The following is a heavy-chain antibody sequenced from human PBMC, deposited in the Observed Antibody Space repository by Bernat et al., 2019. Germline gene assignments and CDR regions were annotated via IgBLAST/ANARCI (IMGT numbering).Heavy chain of an antibody. V-gene: IGHV3-49*03. CDR1: GLTFGDYA. D-gene: IGHD3-10*01. J-gene: IGHJ4*02. CDR2: IRSKAYGGTT. Sequence: EVQLVESGGGLVQPGRSLRLSCTASGLTFGDYAMSWFRQAPGKGLEWVGFIRSKAYGGTTEYAASVKGRFTISRDDSKSIAYLQMNSLKTEDTAVYYCTRDPDPYGSWSWYFDYWGQGTLVTVSS. CDR3: TRDPDPYGSWSWYFDY.